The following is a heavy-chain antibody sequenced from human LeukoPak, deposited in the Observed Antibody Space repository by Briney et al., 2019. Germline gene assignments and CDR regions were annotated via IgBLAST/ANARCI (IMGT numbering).Heavy chain of an antibody. CDR1: GFTFNYYA. D-gene: IGHD6-6*01. J-gene: IGHJ3*02. CDR2: ISSDGGST. Sequence: GGSLRLSCAASGFTFNYYAMHWVPQAPGKGLEYVSAISSDGGSTYYANSVKGRFTISRDNSKNMLYLQMGSLRAEDMAVYYCARWVSTSYDAFDIWGQGTMVTVSS. CDR3: ARWVSTSYDAFDI. V-gene: IGHV3-64*01.